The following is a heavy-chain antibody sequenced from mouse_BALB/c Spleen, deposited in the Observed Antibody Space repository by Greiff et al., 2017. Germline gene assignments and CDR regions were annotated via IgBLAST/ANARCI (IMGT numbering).Heavy chain of an antibody. CDR3: ASGYDVYFDY. V-gene: IGHV5-17*02. CDR2: ISSGSSTI. Sequence: DVMLVESGGGLVQPGGSRKLSCAASGFTFSSFGMHWVRQAPEKGLEWVAYISSGSSTIYYADTVKGRFTISRDNPKNSLFLQMTSLRSEDTAMYYCASGYDVYFDYWGQGTTLTVSS. J-gene: IGHJ2*01. CDR1: GFTFSSFG. D-gene: IGHD2-14*01.